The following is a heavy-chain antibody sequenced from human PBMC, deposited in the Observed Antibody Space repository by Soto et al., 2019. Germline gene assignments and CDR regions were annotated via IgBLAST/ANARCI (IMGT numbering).Heavy chain of an antibody. CDR2: ISSNGGST. V-gene: IGHV3-64*01. D-gene: IGHD3-16*01. CDR1: GFTFSSYA. CDR3: AREGPHLDLGY. Sequence: GGSLRLSCAASGFTFSSYAMHWVRQAPGKGLEYVSAISSNGGSTYYANSVKDRFTISRDNSKNTLYLQMGSLRAEDMAVYYCAREGPHLDLGYWGQGTLVTVSS. J-gene: IGHJ4*02.